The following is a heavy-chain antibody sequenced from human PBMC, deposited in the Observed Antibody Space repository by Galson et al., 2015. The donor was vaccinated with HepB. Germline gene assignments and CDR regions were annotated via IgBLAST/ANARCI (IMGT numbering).Heavy chain of an antibody. D-gene: IGHD2-2*01. CDR3: AREVVCSSTSCPWYFDY. CDR2: INAGNGNT. CDR1: GYTFTSYA. V-gene: IGHV1-3*01. J-gene: IGHJ4*02. Sequence: SVKVSCKASGYTFTSYAMHWVRQAPGQRLEWMGWINAGNGNTKYSQKFQGRVTITRDTSASTAYMELSSLRSEDTAVYYCAREVVCSSTSCPWYFDYWGQGTLVTVSS.